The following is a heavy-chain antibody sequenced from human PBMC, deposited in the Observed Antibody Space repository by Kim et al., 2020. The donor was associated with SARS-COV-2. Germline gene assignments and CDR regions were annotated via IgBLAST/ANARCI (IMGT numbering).Heavy chain of an antibody. CDR1: GFTFSSYA. Sequence: GGSLRLSCAASGFTFSSYAMSWVRQAPGKGLEWVSVIYSGGSSTYYADSVKGRFTISRDNSKNTLYLQMNSLRAEDTAVYYCAKDLASGGSYYPYYYYGMDVWGQGTTVTVSS. CDR3: AKDLASGGSYYPYYYYGMDV. V-gene: IGHV3-23*03. D-gene: IGHD1-26*01. J-gene: IGHJ6*02. CDR2: IYSGGSST.